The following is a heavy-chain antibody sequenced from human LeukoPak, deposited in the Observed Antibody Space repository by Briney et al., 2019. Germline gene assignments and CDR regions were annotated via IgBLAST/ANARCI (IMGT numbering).Heavy chain of an antibody. D-gene: IGHD6-13*01. CDR3: ARVKSMQYSSSLAY. V-gene: IGHV4-31*03. CDR2: IYYSGST. J-gene: IGHJ4*02. Sequence: SQTLSLTCTVSGGSISSGGYYWSWIRQHPGKGLEWIGYIYYSGSTYYNPSLKSRVTISVDTSKNQFSLKLSSVTAADTAVYYCARVKSMQYSSSLAYWGQGTLVTVSS. CDR1: GGSISSGGYY.